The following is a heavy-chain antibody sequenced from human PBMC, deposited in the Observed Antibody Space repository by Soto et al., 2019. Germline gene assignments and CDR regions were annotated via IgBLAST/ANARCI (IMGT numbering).Heavy chain of an antibody. D-gene: IGHD3-3*01. Sequence: PGGSLRLSCAASGFIFSSYAMHWVRQAPGKGLEWVALISYDGSNKYYAESVEGRFTISRDNSENTLYLQMNSLRPEDTAVYYCARPTGPQTLEWLLTMYYHGMDVWGQGTAVTVSS. CDR1: GFIFSSYA. CDR2: ISYDGSNK. J-gene: IGHJ6*02. V-gene: IGHV3-30*03. CDR3: ARPTGPQTLEWLLTMYYHGMDV.